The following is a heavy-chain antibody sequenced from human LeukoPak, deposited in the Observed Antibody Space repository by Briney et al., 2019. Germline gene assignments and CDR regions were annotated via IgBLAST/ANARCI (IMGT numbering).Heavy chain of an antibody. CDR3: AKSRPLGVVVPAATPSALDY. V-gene: IGHV3-64*01. CDR2: ISSSGGST. J-gene: IGHJ4*02. CDR1: GFTFSSYA. Sequence: GGSLRLSCAASGFTFSSYAMHWVRQAPGKGLEYVSAISSSGGSTYYANSVKGRFTISRDNSKNTLYLQMNSLRAEDTAVYYCAKSRPLGVVVPAATPSALDYWGQGTLVTVSS. D-gene: IGHD2-2*02.